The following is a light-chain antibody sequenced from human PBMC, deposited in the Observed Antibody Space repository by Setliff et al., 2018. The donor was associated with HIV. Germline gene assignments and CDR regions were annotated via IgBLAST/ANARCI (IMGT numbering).Light chain of an antibody. CDR2: DVS. V-gene: IGLV2-14*03. Sequence: QSALTQPASVSGSPGQSITISCSGSSSDVGSYNFVSWYQQHPGKAPQVIIYDVSRRPSGASSRFSGSKSGNTASLTISGLQAEDQADYYCCSYTSSLTYVFGTGTKVTVL. CDR1: SSDVGSYNF. J-gene: IGLJ1*01. CDR3: CSYTSSLTYV.